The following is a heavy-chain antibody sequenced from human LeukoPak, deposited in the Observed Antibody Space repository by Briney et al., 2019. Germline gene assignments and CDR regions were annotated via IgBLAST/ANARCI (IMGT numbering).Heavy chain of an antibody. J-gene: IGHJ6*02. CDR1: GFTFSSYA. CDR2: ISYDGSNK. Sequence: GRSLRLSCAASGFTFSSYAMHWVRQAPGKGLEWVAVISYDGSNKNYADSVKGRFTISRDNSKNTLYLQMNSLRAEDTAVYYCARDHSSSWLTGGMDVWGQGTTVTVSS. D-gene: IGHD6-13*01. CDR3: ARDHSSSWLTGGMDV. V-gene: IGHV3-30*04.